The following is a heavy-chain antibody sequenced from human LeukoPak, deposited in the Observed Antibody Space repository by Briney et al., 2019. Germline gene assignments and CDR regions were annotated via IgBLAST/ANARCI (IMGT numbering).Heavy chain of an antibody. CDR1: GFTFSSYA. Sequence: GGSLRLSCAASGFTFSSYAMHWVRQAPGKGLEWVAVISYDGSNKYYADSVKGRFTISRDNSKNTLYLQMNSLRAEDTAVYYCARDSWGHDAFDIWGQGTMVTVSS. D-gene: IGHD7-27*01. CDR3: ARDSWGHDAFDI. CDR2: ISYDGSNK. J-gene: IGHJ3*02. V-gene: IGHV3-30-3*01.